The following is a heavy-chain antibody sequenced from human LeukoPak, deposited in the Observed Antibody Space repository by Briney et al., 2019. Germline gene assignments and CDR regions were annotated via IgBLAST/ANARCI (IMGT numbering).Heavy chain of an antibody. D-gene: IGHD5-12*01. CDR1: GYTFTSYY. Sequence: ASVKVSCKASGYTFTSYYMHWVRQAPGQGLEWMGRIIPILGIANYAQKFQGRVTITADKSTSTAYMELSSLRSEDTAVYYCANSQRGYSGYDLSYWGQGTLVTVSS. J-gene: IGHJ4*02. CDR2: IIPILGIA. V-gene: IGHV1-69*02. CDR3: ANSQRGYSGYDLSY.